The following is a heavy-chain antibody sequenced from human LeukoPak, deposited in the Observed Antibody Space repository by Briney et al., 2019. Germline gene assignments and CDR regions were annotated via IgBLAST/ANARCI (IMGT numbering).Heavy chain of an antibody. J-gene: IGHJ4*02. V-gene: IGHV3-48*03. Sequence: PGGSLRLSCAASGFTFSSYEMNWVRQAPGKGLEWVSYISSSGSTMYYADSVKGRFTISRDNAKNSLYLQMNSLRAEDTAVYYCASVIAVAGTRDYWGQGTLVTVSS. CDR1: GFTFSSYE. CDR3: ASVIAVAGTRDY. CDR2: ISSSGSTM. D-gene: IGHD6-19*01.